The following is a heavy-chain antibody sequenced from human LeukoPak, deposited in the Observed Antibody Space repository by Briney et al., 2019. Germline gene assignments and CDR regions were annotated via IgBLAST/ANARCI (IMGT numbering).Heavy chain of an antibody. CDR1: GFTFSHFW. CDR2: IKKTGSET. D-gene: IGHD2-15*01. J-gene: IGHJ4*02. CDR3: AREDGYCSGGNCYSYFDS. Sequence: SGGSLRLSCAASGFTFSHFWMSWVRQAPGKGLERVAYIKKTGSETYYVDSVKGRFTITRDNTRNSLFLQMYSLRAEDTAVYFCAREDGYCSGGNCYSYFDSWGQGTLVTVSS. V-gene: IGHV3-7*01.